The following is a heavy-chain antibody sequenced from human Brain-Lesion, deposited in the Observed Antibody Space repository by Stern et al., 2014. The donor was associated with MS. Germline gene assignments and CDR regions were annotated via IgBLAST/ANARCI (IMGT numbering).Heavy chain of an antibody. CDR1: GGSVSSTSYA. J-gene: IGHJ5*02. V-gene: IGHV4-39*02. CDR2: IYYSGNT. Sequence: QVQLVQSGPGLVKPSETLSLTCTVAGGSVSSTSYAWAWIRQPPGKGLEWIGTIYYSGNTSYSTSLKSRLPISLDTSNNHFSPQLGFVTAADTAVYYCAGEEDIRYCSGGSCTGNWFDPWGQGTLVTVSS. D-gene: IGHD2-15*01. CDR3: AGEEDIRYCSGGSCTGNWFDP.